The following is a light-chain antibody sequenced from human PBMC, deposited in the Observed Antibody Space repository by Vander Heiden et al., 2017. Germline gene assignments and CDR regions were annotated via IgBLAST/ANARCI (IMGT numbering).Light chain of an antibody. V-gene: IGKV3-20*01. J-gene: IGKJ1*01. CDR3: QQFGSSPWT. CDR2: NAA. CDR1: QSVSSIH. Sequence: EVVLTQSPDTLSLSPGERATLSCRASQSVSSIHLVWYQQKAGQAPRLLIYNAASRASGTPDRFSGSGSGTDVSLTISRLEPEDFATYYCQQFGSSPWTFGQGTKVEVK.